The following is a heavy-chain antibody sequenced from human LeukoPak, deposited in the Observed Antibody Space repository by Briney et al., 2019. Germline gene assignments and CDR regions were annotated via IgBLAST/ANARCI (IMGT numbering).Heavy chain of an antibody. D-gene: IGHD3-10*01. J-gene: IGHJ4*02. CDR1: GFTFSSYG. CDR2: IWYDGSNK. V-gene: IGHV3-33*03. Sequence: HTGGSLRLSCAASGFTFSSYGMHWVRQAPGKGLEWVALIWYDGSNKYYADSVKGRFTISRDNSKNTLYLQMNSLRAEDTAVYYCASNYDSGNPRSPFDCWGQGTLVTVSS. CDR3: ASNYDSGNPRSPFDC.